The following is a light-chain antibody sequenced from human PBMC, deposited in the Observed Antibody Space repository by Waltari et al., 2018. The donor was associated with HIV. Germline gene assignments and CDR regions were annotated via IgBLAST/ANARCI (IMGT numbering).Light chain of an antibody. J-gene: IGKJ4*01. Sequence: DIQLTPSPSFLTESVGDRVAITCRASQNIYSYLAWYQQKPGRAPQVLIYATSTLQSGVPSRFSGSGSGTEFALTITNLQPDDFATYYCQQVNGYPLTFGGGTKVEIK. CDR1: QNIYSY. CDR2: ATS. CDR3: QQVNGYPLT. V-gene: IGKV1-9*01.